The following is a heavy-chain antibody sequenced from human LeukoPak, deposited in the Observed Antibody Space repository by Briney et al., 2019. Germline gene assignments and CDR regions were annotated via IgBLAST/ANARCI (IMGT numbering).Heavy chain of an antibody. Sequence: RASVKVSCKASGYPFAAYYMHWVRQAPGQGLEWMGWISPNSDDTNYAQKFQGRVTMTRDTSINTAYMELSSLRSDDTAVYYCASSGSSIQFDPWGQGTLVTVSS. CDR1: GYPFAAYY. CDR2: ISPNSDDT. CDR3: ASSGSSIQFDP. V-gene: IGHV1-2*02. D-gene: IGHD1-26*01. J-gene: IGHJ5*02.